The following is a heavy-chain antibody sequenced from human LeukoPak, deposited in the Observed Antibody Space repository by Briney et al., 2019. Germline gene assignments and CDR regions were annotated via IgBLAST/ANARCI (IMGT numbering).Heavy chain of an antibody. CDR3: ARDMYGSGRTGSVDF. Sequence: GRPLRLSCAASGFTFSSYSMNWVRQAPGKGLEWVSSISSASSNIYYADSVKGRFTISRDNAKNSLYLQMNSLRAEDTAVYYCARDMYGSGRTGSVDFWGQGALVTVSS. CDR2: ISSASSNI. CDR1: GFTFSSYS. J-gene: IGHJ4*02. D-gene: IGHD3-10*01. V-gene: IGHV3-21*01.